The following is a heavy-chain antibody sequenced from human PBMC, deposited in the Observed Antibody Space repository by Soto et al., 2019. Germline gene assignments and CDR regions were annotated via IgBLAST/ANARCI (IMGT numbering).Heavy chain of an antibody. Sequence: QVQLVESGGGVVQPERSQRLSCAASKFTFRNYVMHWVRQAPGKGLEWVALISFGVSNKYYADSVKGRCTISRDNSKNPMYLQVNSVRTEETAGYCCSRVMIPMMMGRMPAIDVWGPGTTVTVSS. CDR2: ISFGVSNK. CDR3: SRVMIPMMMGRMPAIDV. V-gene: IGHV3-30*04. J-gene: IGHJ6*02. CDR1: KFTFRNYV. D-gene: IGHD3-22*01.